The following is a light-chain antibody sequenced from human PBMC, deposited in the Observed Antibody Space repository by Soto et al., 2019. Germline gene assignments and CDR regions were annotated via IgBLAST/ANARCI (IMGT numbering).Light chain of an antibody. J-gene: IGKJ4*01. CDR1: QTVSNN. Sequence: EIVLTQSPATLSSSPGERATLSCRASQTVSNNLAWYQHKPGQAPRLLISGASTRATGIPARFSGSGSGTEFTLTISSLQSEDFAVYYCQQYNNWPRAFGGGTKVDIK. CDR2: GAS. V-gene: IGKV3-15*01. CDR3: QQYNNWPRA.